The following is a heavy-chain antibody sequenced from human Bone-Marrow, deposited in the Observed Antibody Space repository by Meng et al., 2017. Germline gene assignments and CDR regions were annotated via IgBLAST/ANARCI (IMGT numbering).Heavy chain of an antibody. D-gene: IGHD3-10*01. CDR3: ASWYGES. Sequence: QVQLTPPGPRLVKPSQTLSPTCAISGDSVSGNRALWHWVRQSPSRGLEWLGHTYYRSQWQSHYGASVKSRISIYADTSRNQFSLILNSVTPEDTAVYYCASWYGESWGQGTLVTVSS. CDR2: TYYRSQWQS. J-gene: IGHJ4*02. CDR1: GDSVSGNRAL. V-gene: IGHV6-1*01.